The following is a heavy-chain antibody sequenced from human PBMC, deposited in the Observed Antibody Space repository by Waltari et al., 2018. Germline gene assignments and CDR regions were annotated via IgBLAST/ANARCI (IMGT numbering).Heavy chain of an antibody. CDR1: GGSFSGYY. V-gene: IGHV4-34*01. Sequence: QVQLQQWGAGLLTPSETLSLTCAVYGGSFSGYYWSWSRQPPGKGLEWIGEINHSGSTNYNPSLKSRVTISVDTSKNQFSLKLSAVTAADTAVYYCARGQLTDYWGQGTLVTVSS. CDR3: ARGQLTDY. J-gene: IGHJ4*02. D-gene: IGHD2-2*01. CDR2: INHSGST.